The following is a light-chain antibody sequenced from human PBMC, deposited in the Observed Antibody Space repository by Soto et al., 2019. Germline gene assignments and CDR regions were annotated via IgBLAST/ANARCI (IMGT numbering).Light chain of an antibody. CDR1: QSISSY. V-gene: IGKV1-39*01. CDR3: QESHSAPWT. Sequence: DIQMTQSPSSLSASVGDRITITCRASQSISSYLNWYQQKPGKAPKVLIYAASSLQSGVPSRFSGSGSGTDFTLTISSLELEDFATYYCQESHSAPWTFGQGTRVEIK. CDR2: AAS. J-gene: IGKJ1*01.